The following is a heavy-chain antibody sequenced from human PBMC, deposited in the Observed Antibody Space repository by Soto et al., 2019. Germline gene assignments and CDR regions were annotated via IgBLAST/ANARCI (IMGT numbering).Heavy chain of an antibody. CDR1: GYTFTSYA. D-gene: IGHD2-2*01. CDR3: ARDPYCSSTSCFSYYYMDV. Sequence: QVQLVQSGAEVKKPGASVKVSCKASGYTFTSYAMHWVRQAPGQRLEWMGWINAGNGNTKYSQKFQGRVTITRDTSASTAYMELSSLRSEDTAVYYCARDPYCSSTSCFSYYYMDVWGKGTTVTVSS. CDR2: INAGNGNT. V-gene: IGHV1-3*01. J-gene: IGHJ6*03.